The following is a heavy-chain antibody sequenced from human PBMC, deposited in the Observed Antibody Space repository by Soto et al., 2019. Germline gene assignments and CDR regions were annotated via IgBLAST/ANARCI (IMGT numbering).Heavy chain of an antibody. J-gene: IGHJ5*02. Sequence: QVQLVQSGAEVKQPGASVKVSCKASGYTFTSYGISWVRQAPGQGLEWMGWISAYNGNTNYAQKLQGRVTMTTDTSTSTAYMELRSLRSDDTAVYYCARDADVVVTYNWFDPWGQGTLVTVSS. CDR3: ARDADVVVTYNWFDP. CDR1: GYTFTSYG. D-gene: IGHD2-15*01. V-gene: IGHV1-18*01. CDR2: ISAYNGNT.